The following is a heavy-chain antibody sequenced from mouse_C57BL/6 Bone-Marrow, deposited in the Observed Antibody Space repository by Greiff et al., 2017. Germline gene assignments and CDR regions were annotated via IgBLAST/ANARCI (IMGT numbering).Heavy chain of an antibody. J-gene: IGHJ4*01. CDR2: IDPADSYT. V-gene: IGHV1-50*01. Sequence: QVQLQQPGAELVKPGASVTLSCKASGYTFTSYWMQWVKQRPGQGLEWIGEIDPADSYTNYNQKFKGKATLTVDTSSSTAYMQLSSLTSEDSAVYYCAREDGSSSYYAMDYWGQGTSVTVSS. D-gene: IGHD1-1*01. CDR1: GYTFTSYW. CDR3: AREDGSSSYYAMDY.